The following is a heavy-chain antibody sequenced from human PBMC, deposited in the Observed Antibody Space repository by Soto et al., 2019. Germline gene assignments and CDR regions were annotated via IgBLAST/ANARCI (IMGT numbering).Heavy chain of an antibody. CDR2: VIPNLGVT. D-gene: IGHD2-15*01. V-gene: IGHV1-69*04. J-gene: IGHJ4*02. CDR3: ARDKGYCSDTSCPDFDY. Sequence: GASVKVSCKSSGGTLSRYTFSCVRQAPGQGLEWMGRVIPNLGVTNYAKKFQGRFTIVVDTSTSTAYMELNSLRYEDTAVYYCARDKGYCSDTSCPDFDYWGQGTLVTVSS. CDR1: GGTLSRYT.